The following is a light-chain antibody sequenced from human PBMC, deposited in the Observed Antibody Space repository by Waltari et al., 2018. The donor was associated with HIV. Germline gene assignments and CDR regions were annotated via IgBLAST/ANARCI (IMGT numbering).Light chain of an antibody. CDR1: QDITNY. Sequence: DIQMTQSPSSLSASVGDRVTITCRASQDITNYLAWYQQKPGKVPRLLIYAAGTLQSGVPSRFSGSGSGTDFTLTISSLQPEDVGTYFCQKYNTAPRTFGQGTRVEIK. CDR3: QKYNTAPRT. V-gene: IGKV1-27*01. J-gene: IGKJ1*01. CDR2: AAG.